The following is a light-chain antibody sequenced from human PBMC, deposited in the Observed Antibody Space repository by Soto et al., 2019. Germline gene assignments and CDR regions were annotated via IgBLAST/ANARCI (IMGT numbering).Light chain of an antibody. J-gene: IGKJ4*01. CDR3: QQYGSSPLT. Sequence: TQCPCTLSWFSVRSAILPCRASQSVSSSYLAWYQQKHGQAPRLVIYGASSRATGIPDRFSGSGYGTDFNLTISRLETEDFAVYYCQQYGSSPLTFGGGTKVDIK. CDR2: GAS. CDR1: QSVSSSY. V-gene: IGKV3-20*01.